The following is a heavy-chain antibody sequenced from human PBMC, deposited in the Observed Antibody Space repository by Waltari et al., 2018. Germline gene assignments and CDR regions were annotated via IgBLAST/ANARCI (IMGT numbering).Heavy chain of an antibody. CDR1: GFTFSSYG. V-gene: IGHV3-30*18. D-gene: IGHD2-15*01. J-gene: IGHJ4*02. CDR2: ISDDGSNK. Sequence: QVQLVESGGGVVQPGRSLRLSCAASGFTFSSYGMHWVRQAPGKGLEWVAVISDDGSNKDYADSVKGRFTISRDNSKNTLYLQMNSLRAEDTAVYYCAKDLEAVCSGGSCSPYWGQGTLVTVSS. CDR3: AKDLEAVCSGGSCSPY.